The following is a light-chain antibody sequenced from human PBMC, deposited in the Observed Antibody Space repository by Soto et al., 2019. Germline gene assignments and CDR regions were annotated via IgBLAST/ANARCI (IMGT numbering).Light chain of an antibody. Sequence: ALTQPASVSGSPGQSITISCTGTSSDVGDYNYVSWYQQHPGKAPRLMIFEVTKRPSGVPDRFSGSKSGNTASLTVSGLQAQDEADYYCSSYAGSNDYVFGTGTKVTVL. CDR1: SSDVGDYNY. J-gene: IGLJ1*01. CDR2: EVT. CDR3: SSYAGSNDYV. V-gene: IGLV2-8*01.